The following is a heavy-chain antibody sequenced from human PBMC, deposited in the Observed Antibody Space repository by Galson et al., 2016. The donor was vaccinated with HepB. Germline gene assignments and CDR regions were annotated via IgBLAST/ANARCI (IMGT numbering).Heavy chain of an antibody. CDR1: GFTFRDSY. CDR2: IKQDGSER. V-gene: IGHV3-7*03. J-gene: IGHJ5*02. D-gene: IGHD4-17*01. CDR3: TRGATVTTS. Sequence: SLRLSCAASGFTFRDSYMTWIRKAPGKGLEWVANIKQDGSERFYVDSVKGRFTISRDNAKSAVYLKMNSLRVDDTAIYYCTRGATVTTSWGQGTLVTVSS.